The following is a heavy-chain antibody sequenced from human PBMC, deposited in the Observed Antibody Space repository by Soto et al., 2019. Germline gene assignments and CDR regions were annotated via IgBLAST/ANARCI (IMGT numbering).Heavy chain of an antibody. CDR1: GYTFTDYY. Sequence: QVQLMQSGAEVKKPGASVKVSCKASGYTFTDYYIHWVRQAPGQGLEWMGWINPDSGGTNYAQKFQGWVTMTRDTAISTAYMDLRRLRSNDTAVYYCARMGRSGYDSPDYWGQGTLVTVSS. V-gene: IGHV1-2*04. CDR2: INPDSGGT. J-gene: IGHJ4*02. D-gene: IGHD5-12*01. CDR3: ARMGRSGYDSPDY.